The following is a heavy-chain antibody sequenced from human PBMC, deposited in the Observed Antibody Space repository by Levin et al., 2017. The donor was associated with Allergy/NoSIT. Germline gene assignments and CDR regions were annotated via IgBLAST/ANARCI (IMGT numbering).Heavy chain of an antibody. Sequence: GESLKISCKASGYTFTSYGISWVRQAPGQGLEWMGWISAYNGNTNYAQKLQGRVTMTTDTSTSTAYMELRSLRSDDTAVYYCARGYSGYDYALVSWGQGTLVTVSS. CDR2: ISAYNGNT. CDR3: ARGYSGYDYALVS. CDR1: GYTFTSYG. D-gene: IGHD5-12*01. V-gene: IGHV1-18*01. J-gene: IGHJ5*02.